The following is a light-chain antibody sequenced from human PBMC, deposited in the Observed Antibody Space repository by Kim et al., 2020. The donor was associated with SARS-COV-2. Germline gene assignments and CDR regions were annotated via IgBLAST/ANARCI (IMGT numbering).Light chain of an antibody. CDR3: QVWDSSSDHPNVV. V-gene: IGLV3-21*04. Sequence: GKTARITCGGNDNGSKSVHWYQQKPGQAPVLVIYYDSDRHSGIPERFSGSNSGNTATLTISRVEAGDEADYYCQVWDSSSDHPNVVFGGGTQLTVL. CDR2: YDS. CDR1: DNGSKS. J-gene: IGLJ2*01.